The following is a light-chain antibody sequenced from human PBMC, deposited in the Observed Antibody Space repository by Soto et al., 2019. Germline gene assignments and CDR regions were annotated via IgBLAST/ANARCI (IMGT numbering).Light chain of an antibody. CDR2: GAS. CDR1: QSLRSN. Sequence: EIVMTQSPATLSVSPGERATLSFRASQSLRSNLAWYQQKPGQAPRLLIYGASTRATGIPARFSGSGSGTECTLTISSLQSEDFAVYYCHQYNNWPRTFGQGTRLEIK. CDR3: HQYNNWPRT. J-gene: IGKJ5*01. V-gene: IGKV3-15*01.